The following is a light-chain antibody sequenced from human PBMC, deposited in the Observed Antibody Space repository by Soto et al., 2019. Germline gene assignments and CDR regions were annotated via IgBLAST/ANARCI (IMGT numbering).Light chain of an antibody. V-gene: IGKV3-15*01. CDR2: GAS. J-gene: IGKJ1*01. CDR1: QSISGT. CDR3: QQYDNWPWT. Sequence: IVMTHSPSTLSVSPWGRARLSFMASQSISGTLSWYQQKPGQAPRLLIYGASTRAAGFPARFSGSGSGTDFTLTISSLQSEDFAVYYCQQYDNWPWTFGQGTKVDI.